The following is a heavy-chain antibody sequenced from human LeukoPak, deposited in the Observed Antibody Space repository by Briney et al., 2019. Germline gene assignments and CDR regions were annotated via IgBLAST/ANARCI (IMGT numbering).Heavy chain of an antibody. D-gene: IGHD3-10*01. J-gene: IGHJ4*02. V-gene: IGHV6-1*01. Sequence: SQTLSLTCAITGDSVSSNTAAWNWIRQSPSRGLEWLGRTYSRSRWYNDYAESVKSRIILNPDTSKNQFSLQLNSVTPEDTAGYFCARGGARERTPFDYWGRETLVTVSS. CDR2: TYSRSRWYN. CDR1: GDSVSSNTAA. CDR3: ARGGARERTPFDY.